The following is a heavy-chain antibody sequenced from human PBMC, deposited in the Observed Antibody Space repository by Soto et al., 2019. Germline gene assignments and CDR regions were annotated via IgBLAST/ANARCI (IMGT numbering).Heavy chain of an antibody. CDR1: GFTFSSYA. CDR3: ANPRTAGYYYYYGMDV. Sequence: GGSLRLSCAASGFTFSSYAMRWVRQAPGTGLEWVSAISGSGGSTYYADSVKGRFTISTDNSKNPLYLQMNSLRAEDTAVYYCANPRTAGYYYYYGMDVWGQGTTVTVSS. CDR2: ISGSGGST. V-gene: IGHV3-23*01. J-gene: IGHJ6*02.